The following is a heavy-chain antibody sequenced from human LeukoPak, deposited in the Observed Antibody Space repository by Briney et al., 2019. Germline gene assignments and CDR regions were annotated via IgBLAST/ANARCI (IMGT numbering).Heavy chain of an antibody. CDR2: ISSSSSYI. CDR3: ARDPGYSGGFIQH. D-gene: IGHD6-19*01. CDR1: GFTFSSYS. J-gene: IGHJ1*01. Sequence: TGGSLRLSCAASGFTFSSYSMNWVRQAPGKGLEWVSSISSSSSYIYYADSVKGRFTISRDNAKNSLYLQMNSLRAEDTAVYYCARDPGYSGGFIQHWGQGTLVTVSS. V-gene: IGHV3-21*01.